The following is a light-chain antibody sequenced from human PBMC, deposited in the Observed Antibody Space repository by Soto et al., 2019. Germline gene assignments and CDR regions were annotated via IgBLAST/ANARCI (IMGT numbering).Light chain of an antibody. V-gene: IGLV2-14*03. J-gene: IGLJ1*01. CDR1: RTEFYGYVY. Sequence: QSLVTQPASLSGAPRQSIPIPCTGVRTEFYGYVYVSWYQQHPGQAPQLIIYDVYNRPSGVSHRFSGSKSGDTASLTISGLQAEDEADYYCTSYTSSTPFYVFGTGTKVTVL. CDR3: TSYTSSTPFYV. CDR2: DVY.